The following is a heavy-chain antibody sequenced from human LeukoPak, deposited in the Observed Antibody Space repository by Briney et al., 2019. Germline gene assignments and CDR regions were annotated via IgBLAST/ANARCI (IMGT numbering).Heavy chain of an antibody. Sequence: ASVTVSCKASGYTFTSYYMYWVRPAPGQGLEWMGIINSSGGNTSYAQNFQGRVTMTRDTSARLVYMELRSLRSEDTAVYYCARENTYGYSYGMDVWGQGTTVIVSS. V-gene: IGHV1-46*01. D-gene: IGHD3-22*01. CDR1: GYTFTSYY. CDR2: INSSGGNT. J-gene: IGHJ6*02. CDR3: ARENTYGYSYGMDV.